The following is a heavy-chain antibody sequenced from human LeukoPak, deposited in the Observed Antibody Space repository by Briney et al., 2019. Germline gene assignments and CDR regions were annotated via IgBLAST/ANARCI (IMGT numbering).Heavy chain of an antibody. D-gene: IGHD2-15*01. CDR3: AKVSSKVVVSSSFDS. Sequence: PGGSLRPSCALSGFTLSTFATGSGTQAPGKGLEWVSGISNSGDRTYYADSVKGRSTISRDNSKNTLYLQMNSLRVEDTAVYYCAKVSSKVVVSSSFDSWGQGNLVTVSP. J-gene: IGHJ4*02. CDR1: GFTLSTFA. V-gene: IGHV3-23*01. CDR2: ISNSGDRT.